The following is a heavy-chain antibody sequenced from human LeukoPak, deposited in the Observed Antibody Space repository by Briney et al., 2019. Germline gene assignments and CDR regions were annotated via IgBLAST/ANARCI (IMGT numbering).Heavy chain of an antibody. D-gene: IGHD3-22*01. Sequence: PGGSLRLSCAASGFTFSSYAMSWVRQAPGKGLEWVAVISYDGSNKYYADSVKGRFTISRDNSKNTLYLQMNSLRAEDTAVYYCARDDSSGYYYGGAFDIWGQGTMVTVSS. J-gene: IGHJ3*02. CDR2: ISYDGSNK. CDR1: GFTFSSYA. CDR3: ARDDSSGYYYGGAFDI. V-gene: IGHV3-30*04.